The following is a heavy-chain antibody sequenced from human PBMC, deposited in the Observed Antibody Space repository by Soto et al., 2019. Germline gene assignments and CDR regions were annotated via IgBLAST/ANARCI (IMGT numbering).Heavy chain of an antibody. Sequence: VASVKVSCKASGYTFTSYGISWVRQAPGQGLEWMGWISAYNGNTNYAQKLQGRVTMTTDTSTSTAYMELRSLRSDDTAVYYCARGLVVLSSPEDAFDIWGQGTMVTVSS. CDR1: GYTFTSYG. V-gene: IGHV1-18*01. CDR3: ARGLVVLSSPEDAFDI. J-gene: IGHJ3*02. D-gene: IGHD2-15*01. CDR2: ISAYNGNT.